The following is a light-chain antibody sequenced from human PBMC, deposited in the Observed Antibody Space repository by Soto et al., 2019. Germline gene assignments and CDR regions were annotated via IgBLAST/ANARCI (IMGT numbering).Light chain of an antibody. V-gene: IGLV1-44*01. CDR3: AAWDDSLNGLL. CDR1: SSNIGSNT. Sequence: QPVLTQPPSASGTPGQRVTISCSGSSSNIGSNTVNWYQQLPGTAPKLIIYSNNQRPSGVPDRFSGSKSGTSASLAISGLQSEDEADYYCAAWDDSLNGLLFGGGTKLTVL. J-gene: IGLJ2*01. CDR2: SNN.